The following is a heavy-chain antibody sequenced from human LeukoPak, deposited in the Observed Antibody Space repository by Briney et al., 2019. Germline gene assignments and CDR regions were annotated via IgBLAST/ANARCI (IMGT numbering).Heavy chain of an antibody. J-gene: IGHJ4*02. CDR1: GFTFNDYA. CDR2: ISWNSGNI. Sequence: GGSLRLSRAASGFTFNDYAMHWVRQLPGKGLEWVSGISWNSGNIGYADSVKGRFTISRDNVKNSLYLQMNSLRAEDTAFYYCAKDMDSSGYVVGFWGQGTLVTVSS. D-gene: IGHD3-22*01. V-gene: IGHV3-9*01. CDR3: AKDMDSSGYVVGF.